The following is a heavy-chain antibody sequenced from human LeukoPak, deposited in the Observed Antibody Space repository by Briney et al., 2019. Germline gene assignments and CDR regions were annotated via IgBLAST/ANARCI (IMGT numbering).Heavy chain of an antibody. D-gene: IGHD6-19*01. Sequence: SETLSLTCTVSGGSISSGANYWSWIRQPPGRGLEWIGYISHSESAYYSPSLESRITISVDRSKNQFSLKLRSVTAADTAVYYCARDRRQWLRGPFDPWGQGTLVTVSS. J-gene: IGHJ5*02. CDR1: GGSISSGANY. CDR3: ARDRRQWLRGPFDP. CDR2: ISHSESA. V-gene: IGHV4-30-2*01.